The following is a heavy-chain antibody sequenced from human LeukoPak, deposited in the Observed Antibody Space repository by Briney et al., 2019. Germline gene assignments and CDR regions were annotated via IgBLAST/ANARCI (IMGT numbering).Heavy chain of an antibody. V-gene: IGHV3-23*01. CDR2: ISGSGGST. D-gene: IGHD6-13*01. CDR3: AQGGIAAAGTFRFDP. J-gene: IGHJ5*02. CDR1: GFTFSSYA. Sequence: PGESLKISCAASGFTFSSYAMSWVRQAPGKGLEWVSAISGSGGSTYYADSVKGRFTISRDNSKNTLYLQMNSLRAEDTAVYYCAQGGIAAAGTFRFDPWGQGTLVTVSS.